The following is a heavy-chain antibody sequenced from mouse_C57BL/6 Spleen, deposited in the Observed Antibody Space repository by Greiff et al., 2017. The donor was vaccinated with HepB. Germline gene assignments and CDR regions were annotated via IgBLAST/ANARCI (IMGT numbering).Heavy chain of an antibody. Sequence: EVMLVESEGGLVQPGSSMKLSCTASGFTFSDYYMAWVRQVPEKGLEWVANINYDGSSTYYLDSLKGRFIISRDNAKNILYLQMSSLKSEDTATYYCARERRDGNYYFDYWGQGTTLTVSS. V-gene: IGHV5-16*01. CDR1: GFTFSDYY. D-gene: IGHD2-1*01. CDR2: INYDGSST. CDR3: ARERRDGNYYFDY. J-gene: IGHJ2*01.